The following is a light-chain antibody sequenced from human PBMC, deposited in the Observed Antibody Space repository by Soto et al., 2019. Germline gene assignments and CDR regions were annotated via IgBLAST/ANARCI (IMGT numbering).Light chain of an antibody. V-gene: IGKV3-20*01. Sequence: EIVLTQSPGTLSLSPGERATLSCRASQSVSSNYLAWYQQRPGQPPRLLISGASSRATGIPDRFSGSGSGXXXXXXXXRLEPEDFAVYHCQQYGGAPWTFGQGTKVEIK. CDR3: QQYGGAPWT. J-gene: IGKJ1*01. CDR1: QSVSSNY. CDR2: GAS.